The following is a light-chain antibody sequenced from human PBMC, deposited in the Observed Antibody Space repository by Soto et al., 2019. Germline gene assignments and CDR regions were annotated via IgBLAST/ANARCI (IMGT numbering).Light chain of an antibody. Sequence: EIVLTQSPDTLSLSPGERATLSCRASQTVSSSYLAWYQQEPGQAPRLLIYGASTRATGIPDRFSGSGSGTDFTLTISRLEPEDFAVYWCKQYGSSPWTFGQGTKVEIK. J-gene: IGKJ1*01. V-gene: IGKV3-20*01. CDR3: KQYGSSPWT. CDR1: QTVSSSY. CDR2: GAS.